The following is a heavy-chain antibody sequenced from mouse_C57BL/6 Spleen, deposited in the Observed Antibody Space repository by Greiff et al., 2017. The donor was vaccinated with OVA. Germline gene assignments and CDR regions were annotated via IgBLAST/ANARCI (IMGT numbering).Heavy chain of an antibody. CDR1: GYTFTSYW. CDR2: IDPSDSYT. Sequence: VQLQQPGAELVRPGTSVKLSCKASGYTFTSYWMHWVKQRPGQGLEWIGVIDPSDSYTNYNQKFKGKATLTVDTSSSTAYMQLSSLTSEDSAVYYCARGVPRYYFDYWGQGTTLTVSS. J-gene: IGHJ2*01. V-gene: IGHV1-59*01. CDR3: ARGVPRYYFDY.